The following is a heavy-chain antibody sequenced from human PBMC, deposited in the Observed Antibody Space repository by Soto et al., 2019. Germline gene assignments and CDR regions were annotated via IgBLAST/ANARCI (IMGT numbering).Heavy chain of an antibody. V-gene: IGHV3-74*01. D-gene: IGHD4-4*01. CDR1: GFTFSSYW. CDR2: INSDGSST. CDR3: AREDSNFYYYYGMDV. Sequence: PGGSLRLSCAASGFTFSSYWMHWVRQAPGKGLVWVSRINSDGSSTSYADSVKGRFTISRDNAKNTLYLQMNSLRAEDTAVYYCAREDSNFYYYYGMDVWGQGTTVTVSS. J-gene: IGHJ6*02.